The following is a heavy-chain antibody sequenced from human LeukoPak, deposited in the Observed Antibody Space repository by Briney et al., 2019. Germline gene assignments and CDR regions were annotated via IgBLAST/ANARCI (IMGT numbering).Heavy chain of an antibody. CDR3: ARRDTLDDYGGQDAFDI. V-gene: IGHV5-51*01. CDR1: GYSFTSYW. CDR2: ICPGDSDT. J-gene: IGHJ3*02. D-gene: IGHD4-23*01. Sequence: GESLKISCKGSGYSFTSYWIGWVRQMPGKGLEWMGIICPGDSDTRYSPSFQGQVTISADKSISTAYLQWSSLKASDTAMYYCARRDTLDDYGGQDAFDIWGQGTMVTVSS.